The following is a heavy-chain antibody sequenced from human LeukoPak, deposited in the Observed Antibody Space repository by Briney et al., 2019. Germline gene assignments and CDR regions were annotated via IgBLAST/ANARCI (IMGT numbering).Heavy chain of an antibody. CDR2: INHSGST. Sequence: PSETLSLTCAVYGGSFSGYYWSWIRQPPGKGLEWIGEINHSGSTNYNPSLKSRVTISVDTSKNQFSLKLSSVTAADTAVYYCAREYSSSWYGINAFDIWGQGTMVTVSS. V-gene: IGHV4-34*01. J-gene: IGHJ3*02. CDR1: GGSFSGYY. CDR3: AREYSSSWYGINAFDI. D-gene: IGHD6-13*01.